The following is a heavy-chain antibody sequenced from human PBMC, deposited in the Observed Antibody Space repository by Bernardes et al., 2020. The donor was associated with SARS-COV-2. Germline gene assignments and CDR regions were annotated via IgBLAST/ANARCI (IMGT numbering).Heavy chain of an antibody. CDR2: ISRDGRDK. Sequence: GGSLRLSCAASGFTFSRYPMHWVRQAPGRGLEWVAVISRDGRDKHNADSVQGRITISRDNSVNTLFLQINSLRPDDTAVYYCARDRAEAAADYYFDYWGQGTLVTVS. D-gene: IGHD6-13*01. J-gene: IGHJ4*02. V-gene: IGHV3-30*04. CDR1: GFTFSRYP. CDR3: ARDRAEAAADYYFDY.